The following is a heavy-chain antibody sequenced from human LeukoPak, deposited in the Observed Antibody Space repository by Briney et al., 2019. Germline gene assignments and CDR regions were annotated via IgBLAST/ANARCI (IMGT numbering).Heavy chain of an antibody. D-gene: IGHD4-17*01. CDR3: VRYGPRNYFDY. Sequence: GGSLSLSCAASGLTFSNVWMSWVRQAPGKGLEWVGRIKSKTDGGTTDYAAPVKGRFTISTDDSKNTLHLQMNSLKTEDTAVYYCVRYGPRNYFDYWGQGTLVTVSS. CDR1: GLTFSNVW. CDR2: IKSKTDGGTT. V-gene: IGHV3-15*01. J-gene: IGHJ4*02.